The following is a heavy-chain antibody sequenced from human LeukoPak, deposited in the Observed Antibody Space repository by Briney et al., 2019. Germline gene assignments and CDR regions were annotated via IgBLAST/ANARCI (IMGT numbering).Heavy chain of an antibody. CDR1: GFTFISYG. CDR2: ISGSGGST. D-gene: IGHD6-19*01. J-gene: IGHJ4*02. Sequence: GGSLRLSCAASGFTFISYGMSWVRQAPGKGLEWVSAISGSGGSTYYADSVKGRFTISRDNSKNTLYLQMNSLRAEDTAVYYCARGDSSGWYFDYWGQGNLVTVSS. V-gene: IGHV3-23*01. CDR3: ARGDSSGWYFDY.